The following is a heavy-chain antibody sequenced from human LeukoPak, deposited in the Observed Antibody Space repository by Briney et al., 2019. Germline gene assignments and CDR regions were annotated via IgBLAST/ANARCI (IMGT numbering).Heavy chain of an antibody. V-gene: IGHV4-59*01. CDR1: GGSIRSYF. CDR2: IYHSGST. D-gene: IGHD4-17*01. Sequence: SETLSLTRTVSGGSIRSYFWSWIRQPPGKGLEWIGYIYHSGSTNYNPSLKSRVVISVDMSKNQFSLKLSSVTPADTAVYYCAKGTIGDPWGYWGQGTLVTVSS. J-gene: IGHJ4*02. CDR3: AKGTIGDPWGY.